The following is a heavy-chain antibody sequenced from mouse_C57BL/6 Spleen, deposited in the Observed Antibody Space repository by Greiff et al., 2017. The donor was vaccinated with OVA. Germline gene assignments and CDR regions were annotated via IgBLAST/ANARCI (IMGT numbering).Heavy chain of an antibody. D-gene: IGHD2-5*01. J-gene: IGHJ3*01. V-gene: IGHV1-82*01. Sequence: VQLQQSGPELVKPGASVKISCKASGYAFSSSWMNWVKQRPGKGLEWIGRIYPGDGDTNYNGKFKGKATLTADKSSSTAYMQLSSLTSEDSAVYFCARSAYYSNYGFAYWGQGTLVTVSA. CDR1: GYAFSSSW. CDR2: IYPGDGDT. CDR3: ARSAYYSNYGFAY.